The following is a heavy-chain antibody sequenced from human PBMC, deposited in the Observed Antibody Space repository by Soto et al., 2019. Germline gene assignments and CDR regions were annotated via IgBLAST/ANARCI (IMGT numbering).Heavy chain of an antibody. CDR1: GFSFSTFA. J-gene: IGHJ4*02. Sequence: GGSLRLSCAGSGFSFSTFALSWVRQAPGKGLEWISAVVGDGGSTFYADSVKGRFTISRDNSRNTLYLQMNSLRAEDTAVYYCAKGSPGPIFGSYFDYWGQGTLVTVSS. V-gene: IGHV3-23*01. D-gene: IGHD3-3*01. CDR3: AKGSPGPIFGSYFDY. CDR2: VVGDGGST.